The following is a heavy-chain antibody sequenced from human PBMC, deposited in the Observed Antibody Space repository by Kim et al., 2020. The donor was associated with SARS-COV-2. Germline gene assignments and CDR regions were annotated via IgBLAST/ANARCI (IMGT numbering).Heavy chain of an antibody. V-gene: IGHV4-31*03. CDR1: GGSISSGGYY. CDR2: IYYSGST. J-gene: IGHJ6*02. CDR3: AREAGYYDFWSGDGMDV. D-gene: IGHD3-3*01. Sequence: SETLSLTCTVSGGSISSGGYYWSWIRQHPGKGLEWIGYIYYSGSTYYNPSLKSRVTISVDTSKNQFSLKLSSVTAADTAVYYCAREAGYYDFWSGDGMDVWGQGTTVTVSS.